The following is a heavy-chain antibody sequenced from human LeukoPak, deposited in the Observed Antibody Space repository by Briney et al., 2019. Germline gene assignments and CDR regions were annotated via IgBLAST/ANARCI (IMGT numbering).Heavy chain of an antibody. V-gene: IGHV4-34*01. CDR1: GGSFSGYY. D-gene: IGHD3-16*02. Sequence: SETLSLTCAAYGGSFSGYYWSWIRQPPGKGLEWIGEINHSGSTNYNPSLKSRVTISVDTSKNQFSLKLSSVTAADTAVYYCARGRYYDYVWGSYRFSAHLDYWGQGTLVTVSS. CDR2: INHSGST. J-gene: IGHJ4*02. CDR3: ARGRYYDYVWGSYRFSAHLDY.